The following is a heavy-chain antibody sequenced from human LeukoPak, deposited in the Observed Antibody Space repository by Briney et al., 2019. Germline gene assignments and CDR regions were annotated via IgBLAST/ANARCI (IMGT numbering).Heavy chain of an antibody. CDR1: GGSISSGGYY. D-gene: IGHD3-3*01. J-gene: IGHJ5*02. V-gene: IGHV4-30-2*01. CDR2: IYHSGST. Sequence: PSETLSLTCTVSGGSISSGGYYWSWIRQPPGKGLEWIGYIYHSGSTYYNPSLRSRVTISVDRSKNQFSLKLSSVTVADTAVYYCARSVLRFLEWLNWFDPWGQGTLVTVSS. CDR3: ARSVLRFLEWLNWFDP.